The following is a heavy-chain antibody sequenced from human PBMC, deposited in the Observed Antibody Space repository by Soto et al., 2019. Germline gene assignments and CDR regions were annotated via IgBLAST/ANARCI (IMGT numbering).Heavy chain of an antibody. Sequence: QVQLVQSGAEVKKPVSSVKVSCKASGGTFSSYAISWVRQAPGQGLEWMGGIIPIFGTANYAQKFQGRVTITADESTSTAYMELSSLRSEDTAVYYCARVGGNYDIVTGYYPANYYYYYGMDVWGQGTTVTVSS. J-gene: IGHJ6*02. V-gene: IGHV1-69*01. CDR3: ARVGGNYDIVTGYYPANYYYYYGMDV. CDR2: IIPIFGTA. D-gene: IGHD3-9*01. CDR1: GGTFSSYA.